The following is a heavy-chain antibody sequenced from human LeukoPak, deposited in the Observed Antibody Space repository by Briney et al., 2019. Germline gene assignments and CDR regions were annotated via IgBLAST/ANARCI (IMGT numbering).Heavy chain of an antibody. D-gene: IGHD2-21*02. CDR2: IYYSGNT. V-gene: IGHV4-59*12. J-gene: IGHJ5*02. Sequence: SSETLSLTCTVSGGSISSYYWSWIRQPPGKGLEWIGYIYYSGNTKYNPSFNSRVTMSEDTSKNQFSLKLTSVTAADTAVYYCARGWGGIVVVTATTNWFDPWGQGTLVTVSS. CDR1: GGSISSYY. CDR3: ARGWGGIVVVTATTNWFDP.